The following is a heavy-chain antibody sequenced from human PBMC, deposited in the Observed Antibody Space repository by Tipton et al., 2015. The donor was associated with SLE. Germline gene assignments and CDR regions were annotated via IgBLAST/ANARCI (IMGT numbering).Heavy chain of an antibody. Sequence: SLRLSCAASGFTFSSYNMNWVRQAPGKGLEWVSSISSSSSFIYYADSVKGRFTISRDNAKNSLYLQMNSLRAEGTAVYYCARGRGSSWYYFDYWGQGTLVTVSS. D-gene: IGHD6-13*01. CDR1: GFTFSSYN. J-gene: IGHJ4*02. CDR2: ISSSSSFI. CDR3: ARGRGSSWYYFDY. V-gene: IGHV3-21*01.